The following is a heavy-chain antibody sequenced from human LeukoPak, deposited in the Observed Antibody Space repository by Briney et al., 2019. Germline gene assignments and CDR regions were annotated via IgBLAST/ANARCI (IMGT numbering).Heavy chain of an antibody. CDR1: GFTFSSYA. CDR3: AKDRIAAAGTGGYYYGMDV. Sequence: GGSLRLSCAASGFTFSSYAMHWVRQAPGKGLEWVSGISWNSGSIGYADSVKGRFTISRDNAKNSLYLQMNSLRAEDTALYYCAKDRIAAAGTGGYYYGMDVWGQGTTVTVSS. D-gene: IGHD6-13*01. J-gene: IGHJ6*02. CDR2: ISWNSGSI. V-gene: IGHV3-9*01.